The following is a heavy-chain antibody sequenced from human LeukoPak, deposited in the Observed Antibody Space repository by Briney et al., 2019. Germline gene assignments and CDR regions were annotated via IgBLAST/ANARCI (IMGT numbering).Heavy chain of an antibody. J-gene: IGHJ4*02. D-gene: IGHD3-22*01. V-gene: IGHV1-69*04. CDR3: ARGTRFYDSSGYWAPFDY. Sequence: GSSVKVSCKASGGTFSSYAISWVRQAPGQGLEWMGRIIPILGIANYAQKFQGRVTITADKSTSTAYMELSSLRSEDTAVYYCARGTRFYDSSGYWAPFDYWGQGTLVTVSS. CDR1: GGTFSSYA. CDR2: IIPILGIA.